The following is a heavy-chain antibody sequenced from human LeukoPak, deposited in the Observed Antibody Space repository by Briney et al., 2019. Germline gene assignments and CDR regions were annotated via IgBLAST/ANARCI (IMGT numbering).Heavy chain of an antibody. CDR2: FYTSGST. V-gene: IGHV4-4*07. CDR1: GGSISTYY. J-gene: IGHJ4*02. D-gene: IGHD3-22*01. Sequence: PSETLSLTCTVSGGSISTYYWSWIRQPAGKGLEWIGRFYTSGSTNYNPSLKSRVIISVDTSKNQFSLKLSSVTAADTAIYYCTRASYYHGSGYYSAAFDYWGQGTLVTVSS. CDR3: TRASYYHGSGYYSAAFDY.